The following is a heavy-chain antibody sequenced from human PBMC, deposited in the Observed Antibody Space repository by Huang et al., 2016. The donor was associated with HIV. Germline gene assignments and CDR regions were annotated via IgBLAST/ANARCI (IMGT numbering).Heavy chain of an antibody. J-gene: IGHJ4*02. CDR3: ARDTMVRGFDY. V-gene: IGHV4-59*11. CDR1: GGSISSHY. Sequence: QVQLQESGPGLVKPSETLSLTCTVSGGSISSHYWSWIRQPPGKGLEWFGSIYYSGSTNYNPALKRRVTISVDTSKSRFSLKLSSVTAADTAVYYCARDTMVRGFDYWGQGTLVTVSS. CDR2: IYYSGST. D-gene: IGHD3-10*01.